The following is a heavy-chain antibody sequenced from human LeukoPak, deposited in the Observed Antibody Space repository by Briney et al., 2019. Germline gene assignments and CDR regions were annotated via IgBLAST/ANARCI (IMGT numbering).Heavy chain of an antibody. V-gene: IGHV1-2*02. CDR1: GYTFTGNY. J-gene: IGHJ4*02. CDR2: INPNSGGT. CDR3: ARDIDIGDMGIDY. Sequence: ASVKVSCKASGYTFTGNYMHWVRQAPGQGLEWMGWINPNSGGTNYAQKFQGRVTMTRDTSISTAYMELSRLRSDDTAVYYCARDIDIGDMGIDYWGQGTLVTVSS. D-gene: IGHD3-10*01.